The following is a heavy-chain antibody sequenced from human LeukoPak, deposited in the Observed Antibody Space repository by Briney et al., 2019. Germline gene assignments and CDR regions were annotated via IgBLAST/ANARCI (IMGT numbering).Heavy chain of an antibody. D-gene: IGHD1-1*01. Sequence: SETLSLTCTVSGDSINSINKYYWSWIRQSPGKGLEWIGYISYSGSTNYNPSLKSRVAISVDTSKNQFSLKMTSVTAADTAVYYCVRGGPENDNWRYYVDFWGQGSLVTVSS. CDR3: VRGGPENDNWRYYVDF. V-gene: IGHV4-61*01. CDR2: ISYSGST. CDR1: GDSINSINKYY. J-gene: IGHJ4*02.